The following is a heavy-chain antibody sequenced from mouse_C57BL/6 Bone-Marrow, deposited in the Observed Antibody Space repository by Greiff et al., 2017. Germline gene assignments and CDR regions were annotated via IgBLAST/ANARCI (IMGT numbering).Heavy chain of an antibody. Sequence: VQLQQSGAELVRPGASVTLSCKASGYTFTDYEMHWVKQTPVHGLEWIGAIDPDTGGTAYNQKFKGKAILTADKSSSTAYMQLRSLTSADSAVYYCTRCNYFDYWGQGTTLTVSS. J-gene: IGHJ2*01. CDR3: TRCNYFDY. V-gene: IGHV1-15*01. CDR1: GYTFTDYE. CDR2: IDPDTGGT.